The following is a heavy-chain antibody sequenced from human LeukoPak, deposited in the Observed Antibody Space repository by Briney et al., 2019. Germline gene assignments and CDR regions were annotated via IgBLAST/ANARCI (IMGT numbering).Heavy chain of an antibody. J-gene: IGHJ4*02. CDR2: IYYSGST. CDR1: GGSISSGDYY. Sequence: SETLSLTCTVSGGSISSGDYYWSWTRQPPGKGLEWIGYIYYSGSTYYNPSLKSRVTISVDTSKNQFSLKLSSVTAADTAVYYCARGRNCSGGSCYSFPAYYFDYWGQGTLVTVSS. V-gene: IGHV4-30-4*01. CDR3: ARGRNCSGGSCYSFPAYYFDY. D-gene: IGHD2-15*01.